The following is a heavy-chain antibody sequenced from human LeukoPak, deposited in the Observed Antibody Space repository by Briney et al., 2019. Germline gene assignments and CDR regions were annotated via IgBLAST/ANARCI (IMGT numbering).Heavy chain of an antibody. D-gene: IGHD6-19*01. CDR2: ISSSGSTI. CDR3: ASSSSSGWYDYFDY. V-gene: IGHV3-11*04. Sequence: GGSLRLSCAASGFTFSDYYMSWIRQAPGKGLEWVSYISSSGSTIYYADSVKGRFTISRDNAKYSLYLQMNSLRAEDTAVYYCASSSSSGWYDYFDYWGQGTLVTVSS. J-gene: IGHJ4*02. CDR1: GFTFSDYY.